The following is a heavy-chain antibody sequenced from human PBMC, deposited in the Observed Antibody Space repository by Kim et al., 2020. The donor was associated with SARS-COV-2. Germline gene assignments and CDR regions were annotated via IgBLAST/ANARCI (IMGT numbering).Heavy chain of an antibody. Sequence: GGSLRLSCAASGFTVSSNYMSWVHQAPGKGLEWVSVIYSGGSTYYADSVKGRFTISRDNSKNTLYLQMNSLRAEDTAVYYCARDSRGNAPYYYYYGMDVWGQGTTVTVSS. CDR1: GFTVSSNY. V-gene: IGHV3-53*01. CDR3: ARDSRGNAPYYYYYGMDV. CDR2: IYSGGST. J-gene: IGHJ6*02. D-gene: IGHD1-1*01.